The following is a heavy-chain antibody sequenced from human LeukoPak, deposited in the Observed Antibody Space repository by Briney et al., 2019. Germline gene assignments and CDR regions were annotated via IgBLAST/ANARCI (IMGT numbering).Heavy chain of an antibody. CDR3: ARDSRRRNPDY. J-gene: IGHJ4*02. Sequence: SETLSLPRTVSGGPLNRGDYYWSSIRQPPGQGLEWDGYIYYSGSHYYNPPLKSGHPISVDTSKNQFSLKLSSVTAAYTAVYYYARDSRRRNPDYWGQGTLVTVSS. CDR2: IYYSGSH. CDR1: GGPLNRGDYY. V-gene: IGHV4-30-4*01. D-gene: IGHD6-6*01.